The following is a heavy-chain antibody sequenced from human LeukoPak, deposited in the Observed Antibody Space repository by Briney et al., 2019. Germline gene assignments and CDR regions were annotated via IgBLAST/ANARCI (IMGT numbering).Heavy chain of an antibody. CDR3: AKDPDIVGATTPDY. CDR1: RFTFSSYA. CDR2: ISCSGGST. V-gene: IGHV3-23*01. J-gene: IGHJ4*02. Sequence: GGSLRLSCAASRFTFSSYAMSWVRQAPRKGLEWVSAISCSGGSTYYADSVKGRLTNCRDNSKNTLYLQMNSLRAEDTAVYYCAKDPDIVGATTPDYWGQGTVVSVSS. D-gene: IGHD1-26*01.